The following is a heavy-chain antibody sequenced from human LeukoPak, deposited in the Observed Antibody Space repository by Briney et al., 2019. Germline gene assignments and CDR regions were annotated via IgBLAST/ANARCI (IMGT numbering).Heavy chain of an antibody. Sequence: PGGSLRLSCAACGFTFSDYYMSWIRQARGKGLECVSYISSSGSTIHYAESVKGRFTISRDNAKNSLYLQMNSPRAEDTAVYYCARDGGGGYSYGYNYYYYMDVWGKGTTVTISS. CDR2: ISSSGSTI. CDR3: ARDGGGGYSYGYNYYYYMDV. CDR1: GFTFSDYY. V-gene: IGHV3-11*04. D-gene: IGHD5-18*01. J-gene: IGHJ6*03.